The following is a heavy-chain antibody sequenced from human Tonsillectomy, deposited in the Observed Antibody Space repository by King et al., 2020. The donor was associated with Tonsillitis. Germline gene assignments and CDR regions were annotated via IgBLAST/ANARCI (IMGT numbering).Heavy chain of an antibody. V-gene: IGHV3-33*05. CDR1: GFTFSSYG. D-gene: IGHD3-9*01. Sequence: VQLVESGGGVVQPGRSLRLSCAASGFTFSSYGMHWVRQAPGKGLEWVAVISYDGSNKYYADSVKGRFTISRDNSKNTLYLQMNNLRAEDTAVYYCARATLHPYYDILTGYYYYYYYGMDVWGQGTTVTVSS. J-gene: IGHJ6*02. CDR2: ISYDGSNK. CDR3: ARATLHPYYDILTGYYYYYYYGMDV.